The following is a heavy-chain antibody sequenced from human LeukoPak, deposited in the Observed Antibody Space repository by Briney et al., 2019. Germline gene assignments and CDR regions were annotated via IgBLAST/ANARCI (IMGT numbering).Heavy chain of an antibody. V-gene: IGHV3-43*02. CDR2: ISGDGGTT. J-gene: IGHJ4*02. CDR1: GTTFEDYA. D-gene: IGHD6-19*01. Sequence: GGSLRLSCAASGTTFEDYAMHWVRQAPGKGLEWVSFISGDGGTTYYADSVKGRFTISRDNYKTSLNLQMNSLRTEDTALYCAKDQGASGWGAFDYWGQGTLVTVSS. CDR3: AKDQGASGWGAFDY.